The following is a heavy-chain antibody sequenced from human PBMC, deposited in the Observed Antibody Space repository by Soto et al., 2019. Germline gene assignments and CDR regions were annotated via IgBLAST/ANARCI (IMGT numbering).Heavy chain of an antibody. Sequence: LRLSCAASGFTFNTYGMHWVRQAPGKGLEWVAVISYDGSNKYYTESVKGRFIISRDNSNNTLYLQVNSLRADDTAVYYCAKEGDYYGSGSYYQPFDYWGQGTLVTVSS. CDR2: ISYDGSNK. J-gene: IGHJ4*02. CDR1: GFTFNTYG. CDR3: AKEGDYYGSGSYYQPFDY. V-gene: IGHV3-30*18. D-gene: IGHD3-10*01.